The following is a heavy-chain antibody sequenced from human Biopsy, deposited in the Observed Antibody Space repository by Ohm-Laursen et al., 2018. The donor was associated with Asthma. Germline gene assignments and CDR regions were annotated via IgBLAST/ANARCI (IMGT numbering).Heavy chain of an antibody. CDR1: GGSISSSGYY. V-gene: IGHV4-31*03. J-gene: IGHJ4*02. Sequence: SDTLSLTCTVSGGSISSSGYYWSWIRQHPGKGLEWIGYIYYSGSTYYNPSLKSRVTISVDTSKNQFSLNLSSVTAADTAVYYCARWGSFGFDYWGQGTLVTVSS. CDR2: IYYSGST. D-gene: IGHD7-27*01. CDR3: ARWGSFGFDY.